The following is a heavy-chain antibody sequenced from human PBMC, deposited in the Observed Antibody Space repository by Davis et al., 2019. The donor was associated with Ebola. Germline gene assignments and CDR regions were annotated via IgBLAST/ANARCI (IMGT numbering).Heavy chain of an antibody. CDR3: ARDPLNDYGGNSEAGGFDY. CDR1: GYTFTSYA. D-gene: IGHD4-23*01. CDR2: INAGNGNT. J-gene: IGHJ4*02. Sequence: ASVKVSCKASGYTFTSYAMHWVRQAPGQRLEWMGWINAGNGNTKYSQKFQGRVTITRDTSASTAYMELSSLRSEDTAVYYCARDPLNDYGGNSEAGGFDYWGQGTLVTVSS. V-gene: IGHV1-3*01.